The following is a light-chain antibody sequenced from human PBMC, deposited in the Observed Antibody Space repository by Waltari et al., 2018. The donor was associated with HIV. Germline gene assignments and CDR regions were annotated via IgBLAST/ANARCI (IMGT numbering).Light chain of an antibody. J-gene: IGLJ1*01. V-gene: IGLV1-44*01. CDR1: SSHIGRNA. CDR3: AAWDDSLIGYV. CDR2: PNN. Sequence: QSVLTQSPSASGTPGQRVTISCSGSSSHIGRNAVDWYQHLPGTAPKLLIPPNNQRPSGISDRCSGSKSGTSASLAISGLQSEDEADYYCAAWDDSLIGYVFGSGTKFTVL.